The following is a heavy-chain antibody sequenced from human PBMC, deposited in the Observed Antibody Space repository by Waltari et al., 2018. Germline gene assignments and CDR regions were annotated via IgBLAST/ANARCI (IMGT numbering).Heavy chain of an antibody. CDR3: ARGRDKEGYYYYYGMDV. CDR2: IIPILGIA. V-gene: IGHV1-69*09. J-gene: IGHJ6*02. Sequence: QVQLVQSGAEVKKPGSSVKVSCKASGGTFSSYAISWVRQAPGQGLEWMGRIIPILGIANYAQKFQGRVTITADKSTSTADMELSSLRSEDTAVYYCARGRDKEGYYYYYGMDVWGQGTTVTVSS. CDR1: GGTFSSYA.